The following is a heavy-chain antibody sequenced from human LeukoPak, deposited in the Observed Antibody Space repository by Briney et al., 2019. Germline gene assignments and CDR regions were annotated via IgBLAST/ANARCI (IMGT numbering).Heavy chain of an antibody. J-gene: IGHJ5*02. CDR1: GYTFTGYY. CDR3: AGRDSYYYDSSGYP. D-gene: IGHD3-22*01. Sequence: ASVKVSCKASGYTFTGYYMHWVRQAPGQGLEWMGWINPNSGGTNYAQKFQGRVTMTRDTSISTAYMELSRLRSDDTAVYYCAGRDSYYYDSSGYPWGQGTLVTVSS. CDR2: INPNSGGT. V-gene: IGHV1-2*02.